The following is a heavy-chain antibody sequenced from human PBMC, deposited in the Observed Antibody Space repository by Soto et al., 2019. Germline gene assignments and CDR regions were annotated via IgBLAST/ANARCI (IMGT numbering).Heavy chain of an antibody. CDR3: ASSAGWYAVHS. V-gene: IGHV4-4*02. CDR2: VFHTGTT. CDR1: GDSVSSPYY. D-gene: IGHD6-19*01. J-gene: IGHJ4*02. Sequence: QVQLQESGPGLVKPSGTLSLTCAVSGDSVSSPYYWCWVRQPPGKGLEWIGEVFHTGTTSYNPSLRSRVTISMDKSNNQFSLDLSYVTAADTAVYYCASSAGWYAVHSWGPGTLVIVSS.